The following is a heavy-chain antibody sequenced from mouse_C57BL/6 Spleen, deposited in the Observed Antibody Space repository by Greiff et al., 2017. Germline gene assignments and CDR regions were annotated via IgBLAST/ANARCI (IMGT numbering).Heavy chain of an antibody. D-gene: IGHD1-1*01. CDR3: ARSGVYGSSAGTY. CDR1: GYAFSSYW. CDR2: IYPGDGAT. J-gene: IGHJ3*01. V-gene: IGHV1-80*01. Sequence: QVQLQQSGAELVKPGASVKISCKASGYAFSSYWMNWVHQRPGKGLEWLGQIYPGDGATNYNGKFTGKATLTADKSSSTAYMQLSSLTSEDSAVYICARSGVYGSSAGTYWGQGTLVTVSA.